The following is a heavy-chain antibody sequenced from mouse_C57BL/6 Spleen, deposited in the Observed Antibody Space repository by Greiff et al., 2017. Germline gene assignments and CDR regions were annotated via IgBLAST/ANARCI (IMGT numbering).Heavy chain of an antibody. J-gene: IGHJ1*03. D-gene: IGHD2-10*02. CDR1: GYTFTDYY. V-gene: IGHV1-26*01. CDR3: ARGYGKDWYFDV. Sequence: EVQLQQSGPELVKPGASVKISCKASGYTFTDYYMNWVKQSHGKSLEWIGDINPNNGGTSYNQKFKGKATLTVDKSSSTAYMELRSLTSEDSAVYYCARGYGKDWYFDVWGTGTTVTVSS. CDR2: INPNNGGT.